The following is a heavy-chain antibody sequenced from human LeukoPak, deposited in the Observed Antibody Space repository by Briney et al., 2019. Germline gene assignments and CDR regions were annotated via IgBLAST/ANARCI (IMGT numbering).Heavy chain of an antibody. CDR3: ARQVRAPGFFDY. Sequence: SETLSLTCTVSGGSISSSSYYWGWIRQPPGKGLEWIGSTYYSGSTYYNPSLKSRVTISVDTSKNQFSLKLSSVTAADTAVYYCARQVRAPGFFDYWGQGTLVTVSS. CDR1: GGSISSSSYY. J-gene: IGHJ4*02. CDR2: TYYSGST. V-gene: IGHV4-39*01. D-gene: IGHD4/OR15-4a*01.